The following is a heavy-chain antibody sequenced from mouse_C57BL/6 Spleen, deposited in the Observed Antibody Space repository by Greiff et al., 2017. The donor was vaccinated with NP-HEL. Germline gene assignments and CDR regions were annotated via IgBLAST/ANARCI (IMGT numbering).Heavy chain of an antibody. CDR2: IHPSDSDT. J-gene: IGHJ4*01. V-gene: IGHV1-74*01. D-gene: IGHD1-2*01. CDR1: GYTFTSYW. Sequence: VQLQQPGAELVKPGASVKVSCKASGYTFTSYWMHWVKQRPGQGLEWIGRIHPSDSDTNYNQKFKGKATLTVDKSSSTAYMQLSSLTSEDSAVYYSARNYGYYYAMDYWGQGTSVTVSS. CDR3: ARNYGYYYAMDY.